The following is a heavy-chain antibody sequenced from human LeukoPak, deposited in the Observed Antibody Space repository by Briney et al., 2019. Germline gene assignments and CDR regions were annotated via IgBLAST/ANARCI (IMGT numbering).Heavy chain of an antibody. D-gene: IGHD3-3*01. CDR1: GYTFTSYG. J-gene: IGHJ6*02. CDR3: ARPSYDFWSGYYYYYGMDV. V-gene: IGHV1-18*01. Sequence: ASAKVSCKASGYTFTSYGISWVRQAPGQGLEWMGWISAYNGNTNYAQKLQGRVTMTTDTSTSTAYMELRSLRSDDTAVYYCARPSYDFWSGYYYYYGMDVWGQGTTVTVSS. CDR2: ISAYNGNT.